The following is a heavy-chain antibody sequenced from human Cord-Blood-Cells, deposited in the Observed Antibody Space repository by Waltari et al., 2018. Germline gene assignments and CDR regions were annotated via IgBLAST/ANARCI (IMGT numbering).Heavy chain of an antibody. CDR2: IYHSGST. D-gene: IGHD2-2*01. V-gene: IGHV4-38-2*02. J-gene: IGHJ5*02. CDR1: GYSISSGYY. CDR3: ARDIGLIVVVPAAMNNWFDP. Sequence: QVQLQESGPGLVKPSETLSLTCAVSGYSISSGYYWGWIRQPPGKGPEWIGSIYHSGSTYYNPSLKSRVTISVDTSKNQFSLKLSSVTAADTAVYYCARDIGLIVVVPAAMNNWFDPWGQGTLVTVSS.